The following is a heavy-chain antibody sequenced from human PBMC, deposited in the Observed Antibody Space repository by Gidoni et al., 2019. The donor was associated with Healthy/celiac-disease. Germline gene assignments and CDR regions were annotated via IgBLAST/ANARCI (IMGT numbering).Heavy chain of an antibody. V-gene: IGHV3-21*01. CDR1: GFPFSRYS. D-gene: IGHD2-15*01. CDR3: ARGPLGYCSGGSCLLIDY. CDR2: ISSSSSYI. J-gene: IGHJ4*02. Sequence: EVQLVASGGGLVKPGGSLRLSCAASGFPFSRYSMNWVRQAPGKGLEWVSSISSSSSYIYYADSVKGRFTISRDNAKNSLYLQMNSLRAEDTAVYYCARGPLGYCSGGSCLLIDYWGQGTLVTVSS.